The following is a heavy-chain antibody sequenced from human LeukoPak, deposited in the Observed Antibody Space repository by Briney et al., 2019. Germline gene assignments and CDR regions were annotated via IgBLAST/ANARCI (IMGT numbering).Heavy chain of an antibody. Sequence: SETLSLTCTVSGGSISSYYWSWIRQPPGKGLEWIGYIYYSGSTNYNPSLKSRVTISVDTSKNQFSLKLSSVTAADTAVCYCAREDGDYYEGYFDYWGQGTLVTVSS. V-gene: IGHV4-59*01. CDR3: AREDGDYYEGYFDY. CDR1: GGSISSYY. D-gene: IGHD3-22*01. J-gene: IGHJ4*02. CDR2: IYYSGST.